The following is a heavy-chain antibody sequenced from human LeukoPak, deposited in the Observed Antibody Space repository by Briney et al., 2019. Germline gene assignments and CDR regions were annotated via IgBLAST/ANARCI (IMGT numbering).Heavy chain of an antibody. V-gene: IGHV5-51*01. Sequence: GESLKISCKGSGYSFTSYWIGWVRQMPGKGLEWMGIIYPGDSDTRYSPSFQGQVTISADKSISTAYLQWSSLKASDTAMYYCARLGYFDSSGYYLPDYWGQGTLVTVSS. CDR2: IYPGDSDT. CDR1: GYSFTSYW. CDR3: ARLGYFDSSGYYLPDY. D-gene: IGHD3-22*01. J-gene: IGHJ4*02.